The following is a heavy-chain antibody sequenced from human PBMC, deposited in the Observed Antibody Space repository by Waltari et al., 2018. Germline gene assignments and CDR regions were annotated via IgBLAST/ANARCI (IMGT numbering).Heavy chain of an antibody. J-gene: IGHJ4*02. Sequence: QLQLQESGPGLVKPSETLSLTCTVSGCSIRSRSYYWCCIRQPPGKGLEWRGSIYYSGSTYYNPSLKSRVTISVDTSKNQFSLKLSSVTAADTAVYYCARPNWNYESYFDYWGQGTLVTVSS. D-gene: IGHD1-7*01. CDR2: IYYSGST. V-gene: IGHV4-39*01. CDR3: ARPNWNYESYFDY. CDR1: GCSIRSRSYY.